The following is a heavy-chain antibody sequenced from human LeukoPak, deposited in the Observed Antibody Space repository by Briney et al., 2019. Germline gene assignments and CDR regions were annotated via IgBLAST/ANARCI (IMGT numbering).Heavy chain of an antibody. D-gene: IGHD6-6*01. V-gene: IGHV1-2*02. CDR1: GYTFTGYY. J-gene: IGHJ3*02. Sequence: ASLKVSCKASGYTFTGYYIHWVRLAPGQGLAWVGRINSNNGVSNYAQRFQGRVTMTRDTSISPAYMELSSLKSDDTAVYYCARDRNSGSSLDIWGQGTMLTVSS. CDR2: INSNNGVS. CDR3: ARDRNSGSSLDI.